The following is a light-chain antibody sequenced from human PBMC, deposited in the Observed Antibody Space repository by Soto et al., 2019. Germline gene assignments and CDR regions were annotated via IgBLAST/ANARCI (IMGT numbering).Light chain of an antibody. CDR2: DVS. CDR1: HSDIGYYNS. V-gene: IGLV2-14*03. Sequence: QSVLTQPASVSGSPGQSIAISCTGTHSDIGYYNSVSWYQHHPGKAPKLIITDVSNRPSGVSNRFSGSKSGNTASLTISGLQAEDEADYYCSSTTSRTTLVFGGGTQLTVL. CDR3: SSTTSRTTLV. J-gene: IGLJ2*01.